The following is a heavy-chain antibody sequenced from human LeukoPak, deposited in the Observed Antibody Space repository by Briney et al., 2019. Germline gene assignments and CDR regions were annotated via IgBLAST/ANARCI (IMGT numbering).Heavy chain of an antibody. J-gene: IGHJ4*02. CDR3: AVDIVVVPADPVDY. D-gene: IGHD2-2*03. Sequence: PGGSLRLSCAASGFTFSSYSMNWVRQAPGKGLEWVSSISSSSSYIYYADSVKGRFTISRDNAKNSLHLQMNSLRAEDTAVYYCAVDIVVVPADPVDYWGQGTLVTVSS. CDR2: ISSSSSYI. V-gene: IGHV3-21*01. CDR1: GFTFSSYS.